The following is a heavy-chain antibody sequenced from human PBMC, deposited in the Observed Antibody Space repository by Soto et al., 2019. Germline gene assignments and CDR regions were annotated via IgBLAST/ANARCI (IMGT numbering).Heavy chain of an antibody. Sequence: GGSLRLSCVASGFTFRSYAMSWVRQAPGKGLECVSVISDSDDSTYYADSVKGRFTFSRDNSKNTLYLQMSRLRVEVMAVYYCAKLHYYDSTALADYWGQGILVTV. CDR3: AKLHYYDSTALADY. J-gene: IGHJ4*02. V-gene: IGHV3-23*01. CDR2: ISDSDDST. CDR1: GFTFRSYA. D-gene: IGHD3-22*01.